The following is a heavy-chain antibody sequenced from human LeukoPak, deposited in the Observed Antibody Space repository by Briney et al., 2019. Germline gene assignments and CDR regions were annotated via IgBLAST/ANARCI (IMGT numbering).Heavy chain of an antibody. CDR1: GGSISSGGYY. Sequence: MASETLSLTCTVSGGSISSGGYYWSWIRQPPGKGLEWIGYIYHSGSTCYNPSLKSRVTISVDRSKNQFSLKLSSVTAADTAVYYCAREKGGYYDSSGRGAFDIWGQGTMVTVSS. CDR3: AREKGGYYDSSGRGAFDI. D-gene: IGHD3-22*01. CDR2: IYHSGST. V-gene: IGHV4-30-2*01. J-gene: IGHJ3*02.